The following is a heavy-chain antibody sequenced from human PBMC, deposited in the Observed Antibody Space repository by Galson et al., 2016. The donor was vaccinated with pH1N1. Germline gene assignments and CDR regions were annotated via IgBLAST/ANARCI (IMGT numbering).Heavy chain of an antibody. J-gene: IGHJ1*01. Sequence: SLRLSCAVFGFSVSKNYMNWVRQAPGKGLEWVSVIDSGGNSFYADSVKGRFTMSRDNSKNTVYLQMNSLTREDTAVYFCARPRIASPGALHHWGQGTRVTVSS. CDR2: IDSGGNS. CDR1: GFSVSKNY. CDR3: ARPRIASPGALHH. D-gene: IGHD1-26*01. V-gene: IGHV3-66*02.